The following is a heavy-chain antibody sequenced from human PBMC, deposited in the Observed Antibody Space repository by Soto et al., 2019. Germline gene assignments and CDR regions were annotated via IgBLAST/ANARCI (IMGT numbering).Heavy chain of an antibody. Sequence: GGSLRLSCSTSGFTFGDYGMTWFRRAPGKGLEWVGLIRSKSYGKTTEYAASATDRFTISRDDSKRIAYLQMNSLKADDTAVYYCTRERWDYGDPKWHFDLWGRGTLVTVSS. D-gene: IGHD4-17*01. J-gene: IGHJ2*01. CDR2: IRSKSYGKTT. V-gene: IGHV3-49*03. CDR3: TRERWDYGDPKWHFDL. CDR1: GFTFGDYG.